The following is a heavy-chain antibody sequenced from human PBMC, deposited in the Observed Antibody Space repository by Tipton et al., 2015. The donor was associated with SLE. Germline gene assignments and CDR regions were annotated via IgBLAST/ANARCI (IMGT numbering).Heavy chain of an antibody. CDR3: AKAREDGAFDI. CDR1: GFTFDDYA. V-gene: IGHV3-9*01. Sequence: RSLRLSCAASGFTFDDYAMHWVRQAPGKGLEWVSGISWNSGSIGYADSVKGRFTISRDNVKNSLYLQMNSLRAEDTALYYCAKAREDGAFDIWGQGTMVTVSS. CDR2: ISWNSGSI. J-gene: IGHJ3*02.